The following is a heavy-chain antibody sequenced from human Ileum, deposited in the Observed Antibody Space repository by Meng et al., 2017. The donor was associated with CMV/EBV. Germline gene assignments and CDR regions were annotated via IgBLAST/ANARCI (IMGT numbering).Heavy chain of an antibody. J-gene: IGHJ4*02. D-gene: IGHD1-1*01. CDR3: AKVGGYNWNSPRDFDY. CDR2: ISDTGGST. CDR1: GFTFSSYA. Sequence: EGQLLGSGGGLGQPGGALRLSCVASGFTFSSYAMTWVRQAPGKGLEWVSAISDTGGSTYYTDSVKGRFTISRDNSKNTLYLQLNTLRAEDTALYYCAKVGGYNWNSPRDFDYWGQGALVTVSS. V-gene: IGHV3-23*01.